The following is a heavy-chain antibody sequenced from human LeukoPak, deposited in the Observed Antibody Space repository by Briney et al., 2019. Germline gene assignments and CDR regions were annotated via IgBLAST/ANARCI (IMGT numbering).Heavy chain of an antibody. D-gene: IGHD4-17*01. V-gene: IGHV4-59*01. CDR3: ARSMGYGALPFRGIDV. CDR2: IYYSGST. Sequence: SETLSLTCTVSGGSISSYYWSWIRQPPGKGLEWIGYIYYSGSTNYNPSLKSRVTISVDTSKNQFSLKLSSVTAADTAVYYCARSMGYGALPFRGIDVWGQGTTVTVSS. CDR1: GGSISSYY. J-gene: IGHJ6*02.